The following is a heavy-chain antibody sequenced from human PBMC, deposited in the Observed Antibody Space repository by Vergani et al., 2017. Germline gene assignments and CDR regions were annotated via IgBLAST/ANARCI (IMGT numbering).Heavy chain of an antibody. D-gene: IGHD3-3*01. CDR2: IYTSGST. J-gene: IGHJ4*02. V-gene: IGHV4-61*02. CDR1: GGSISSGSYY. CDR3: ARESEWLTWE. Sequence: QVQLQESGPGLVKPSQTLSLPCTVSGGSISSGSYYWSWIRQPAGKGLEWIGRIYTSGSTNYNPSLKSRVTISVDTSKNQFSLKLSSVTAADTAVYYCARESEWLTWEWGQGTLVTVSS.